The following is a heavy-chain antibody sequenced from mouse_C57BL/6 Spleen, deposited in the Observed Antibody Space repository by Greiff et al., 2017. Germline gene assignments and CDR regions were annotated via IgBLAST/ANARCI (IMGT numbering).Heavy chain of an antibody. J-gene: IGHJ2*01. CDR2: IDPETGGT. CDR1: GYTFTDYE. CDR3: TRRRIFDY. V-gene: IGHV1-15*01. Sequence: QVQLQQSGAELVRPGASVTLSCKASGYTFTDYEMHWVKQTPVHGLEWIGAIDPETGGTAYNQKFKGKAILTAYKSSSTAYMERRSLTAEDAAFYYCTRRRIFDYWGQGTTLTVSS.